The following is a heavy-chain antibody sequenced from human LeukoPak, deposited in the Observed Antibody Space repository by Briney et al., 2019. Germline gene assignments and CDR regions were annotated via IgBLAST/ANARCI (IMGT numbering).Heavy chain of an antibody. CDR1: GGSFSGYY. Sequence: PETLSLTCAVYGGSFSGYYWSWFRQPPGKGLEWIGEINHSGSTNYNPSLKSRVTISVDTSKNQFSLKLSSVTAADTAVYYCAREGIAAAGTDYWGQGTLVTVSS. D-gene: IGHD6-13*01. V-gene: IGHV4-34*01. J-gene: IGHJ4*02. CDR2: INHSGST. CDR3: AREGIAAAGTDY.